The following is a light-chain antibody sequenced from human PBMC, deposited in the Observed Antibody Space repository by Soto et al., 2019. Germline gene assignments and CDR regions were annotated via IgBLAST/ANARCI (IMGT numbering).Light chain of an antibody. CDR2: GAS. CDR3: QQYGTPPFT. CDR1: QSVTNTF. V-gene: IGKV3-20*01. J-gene: IGKJ3*01. Sequence: IVLPQSPGTLSLSPGERATLSCGASQSVTNTFLAWYQQKPGQAPRLLIYGASSRATGVPDRFSGSGSGTDFTLTISRLQPGDFAVYYCQQYGTPPFTFGPGTKVDIK.